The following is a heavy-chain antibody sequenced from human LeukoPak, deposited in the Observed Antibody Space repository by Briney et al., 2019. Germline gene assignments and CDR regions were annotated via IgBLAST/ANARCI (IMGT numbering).Heavy chain of an antibody. J-gene: IGHJ4*02. D-gene: IGHD1-14*01. V-gene: IGHV3-74*01. CDR3: AKDIATGNRLYYFDY. Sequence: GGSLRLSCAASGFNFNSHWMHWVRQGPGKGLVWVSRIDVDGSITNYADSVKGRFTISRDNAKNTLYLQMNSLRAEDTALYYCAKDIATGNRLYYFDYWGQGTLVTVSS. CDR1: GFNFNSHW. CDR2: IDVDGSIT.